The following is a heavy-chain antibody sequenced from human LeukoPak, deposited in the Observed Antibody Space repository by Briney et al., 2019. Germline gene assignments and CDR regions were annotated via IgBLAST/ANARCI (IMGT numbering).Heavy chain of an antibody. V-gene: IGHV4-4*09. Sequence: SETLSLTCTASGGSISTFYWSWIRQPPGKGLEWIGYIYHRGSATYNPSLKSRVAISLDTSKNQFSLNLTSVTAADTGVYYCARYGSATVARFDYWGQGILVTVSS. CDR3: ARYGSATVARFDY. D-gene: IGHD4-11*01. CDR1: GGSISTFY. CDR2: IYHRGSA. J-gene: IGHJ4*02.